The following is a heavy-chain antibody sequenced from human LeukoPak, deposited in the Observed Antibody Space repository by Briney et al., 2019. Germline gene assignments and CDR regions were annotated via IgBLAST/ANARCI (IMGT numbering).Heavy chain of an antibody. J-gene: IGHJ4*02. CDR1: GGSISSSSYY. CDR2: IYYSGST. Sequence: SETLSLTCTVAGGSISSSSYYWGWIRQPPGKGLEWTGSIYYSGSTYYNPSLKSRVTISVDTSKNQFSLKLSSVTAADTAVYYCARLTLDYYYDSSGYYIDYWGQGTLVTVSS. V-gene: IGHV4-39*07. D-gene: IGHD3-22*01. CDR3: ARLTLDYYYDSSGYYIDY.